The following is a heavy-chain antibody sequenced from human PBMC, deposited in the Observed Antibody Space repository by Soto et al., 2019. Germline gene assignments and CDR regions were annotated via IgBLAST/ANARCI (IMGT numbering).Heavy chain of an antibody. CDR2: ISYDGSNK. Sequence: GGSLRLSCAASGFTFSSYGMHWVRQAPGKGLEWVAVISYDGSNKYYADSVKGRFTISRDNSKNTLYLQMNSLRAEDTAVYYCAKAWYYYDSSGYYGLYFDYWGQGTLVTVSS. CDR3: AKAWYYYDSSGYYGLYFDY. V-gene: IGHV3-30*18. CDR1: GFTFSSYG. J-gene: IGHJ4*02. D-gene: IGHD3-22*01.